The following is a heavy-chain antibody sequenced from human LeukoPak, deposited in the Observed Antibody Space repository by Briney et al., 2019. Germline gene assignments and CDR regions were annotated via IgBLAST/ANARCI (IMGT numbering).Heavy chain of an antibody. J-gene: IGHJ6*03. D-gene: IGHD3-3*01. CDR2: IKQDGSEK. CDR1: GFTFSSYW. V-gene: IGHV3-7*01. CDR3: ARVTIFGVVGNYYYYYMDV. Sequence: PGGSLRLSCAASGFTFSSYWMSWVRQAPGKGLEWVANIKQDGSEKYYVDSVKGRFTISRDNAKNSLYLQMNSLRADDTAVYYCARVTIFGVVGNYYYYYMDVWGKGTTVTVSS.